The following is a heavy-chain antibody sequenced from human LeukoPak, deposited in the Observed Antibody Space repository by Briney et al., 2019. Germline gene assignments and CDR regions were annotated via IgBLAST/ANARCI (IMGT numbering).Heavy chain of an antibody. CDR2: TRNKANSYTT. CDR3: AREPHTTHYYDSSGENWFDP. D-gene: IGHD3-22*01. J-gene: IGHJ5*02. V-gene: IGHV3-72*01. CDR1: GFTFSDHY. Sequence: GGSLRLSCAASGFTFSDHYMDWVRQAPGKGLEWVGRTRNKANSYTTEYAASVKGRFTISRDDSKNSLYLQMNSLKTEDTAVYYCAREPHTTHYYDSSGENWFDPWGQGTLVTVSS.